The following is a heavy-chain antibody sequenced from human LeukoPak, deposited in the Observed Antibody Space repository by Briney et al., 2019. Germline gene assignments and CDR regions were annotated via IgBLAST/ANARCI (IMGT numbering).Heavy chain of an antibody. CDR1: GFTFSDYT. Sequence: GGSLRLSCAASGFTFSDYTMNWVRQAPGKGLEWVSYIGTTGSTTYYADFVEGRFTITRDNTKNSLTLHMNTLRADDTAIYFCARGYSSRAGTTDCCPLDYWGQGILVTVSS. CDR2: IGTTGSTT. J-gene: IGHJ4*02. CDR3: ARGYSSRAGTTDCCPLDY. V-gene: IGHV3-48*04. D-gene: IGHD2-21*02.